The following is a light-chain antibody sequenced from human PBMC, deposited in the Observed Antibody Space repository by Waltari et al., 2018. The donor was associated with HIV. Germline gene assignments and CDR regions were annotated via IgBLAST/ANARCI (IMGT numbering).Light chain of an antibody. CDR1: KLGDKY. CDR2: QDS. CDR3: QAWDSSSVV. J-gene: IGLJ2*01. V-gene: IGLV3-1*01. Sequence: SYELPPPPPVSLSPAHTASIPRSVDKLGDKYACWYQQKPGQSPVLVISQDSKRPSGIPERFSGSNSGNTATLTISGTQAMDEADYYCQAWDSSSVVFGGGTKLTVL.